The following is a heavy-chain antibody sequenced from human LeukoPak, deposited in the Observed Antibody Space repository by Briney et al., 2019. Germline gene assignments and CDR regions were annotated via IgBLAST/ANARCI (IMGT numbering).Heavy chain of an antibody. V-gene: IGHV4-34*01. D-gene: IGHD3-22*01. J-gene: IGHJ4*02. CDR2: INHSGST. CDR1: GGSFSGYY. Sequence: SETLSLTCAVYGGSFSGYYWSWIRQPPGKGLEWIGEINHSGSTNYNPSLKSRVTISVDTSKNQFSLKLSSVTAADTAVYYCARGRHDSTIDYWGQGTLVTVSS. CDR3: ARGRHDSTIDY.